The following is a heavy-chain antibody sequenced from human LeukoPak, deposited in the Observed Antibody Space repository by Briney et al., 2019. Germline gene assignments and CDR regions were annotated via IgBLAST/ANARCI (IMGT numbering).Heavy chain of an antibody. CDR3: VRSFSGSRDF. CDR2: LNEDGSST. J-gene: IGHJ4*02. D-gene: IGHD5-24*01. CDR1: GFTLSSYW. V-gene: IGHV3-74*01. Sequence: GESLTLSCAASGFTLSSYWMHYVRQAPGKGLVWVSRLNEDGSSTDYAYSVKGRFTISRDNAKNTVSLHMNSLRAEDTAMYYCVRSFSGSRDFWGQGVRVSVSS.